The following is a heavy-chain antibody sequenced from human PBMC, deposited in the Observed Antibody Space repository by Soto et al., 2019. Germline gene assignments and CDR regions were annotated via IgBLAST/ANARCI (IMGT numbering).Heavy chain of an antibody. J-gene: IGHJ6*02. CDR1: GGSFSGYY. CDR3: ARVLMDLFEYHHYGMTV. CDR2: INHSGST. D-gene: IGHD2-21*01. Sequence: SETLSLTCAVYGGSFSGYYWSWIRQPPGKGLEWIGEINHSGSTNYNPSLKSRVTISVDTSKNQFSLKLSSVTAADTAVYYCARVLMDLFEYHHYGMTVWGQGTTVTVSS. V-gene: IGHV4-34*01.